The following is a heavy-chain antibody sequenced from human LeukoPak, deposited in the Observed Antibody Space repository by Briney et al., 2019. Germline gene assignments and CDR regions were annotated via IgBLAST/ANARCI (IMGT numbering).Heavy chain of an antibody. CDR3: ARGLATNYYDSSGTLDY. Sequence: PGGSLRLSCTASGFTFSSYGMHWVRQAPGKGLEWVAVIWYDGSNKYYADSVKGRFTTSRDNSKNTLYLQMNSLRAEDTAVYYCARGLATNYYDSSGTLDYWGQGTLVTVSS. V-gene: IGHV3-33*01. J-gene: IGHJ4*02. CDR1: GFTFSSYG. D-gene: IGHD3-22*01. CDR2: IWYDGSNK.